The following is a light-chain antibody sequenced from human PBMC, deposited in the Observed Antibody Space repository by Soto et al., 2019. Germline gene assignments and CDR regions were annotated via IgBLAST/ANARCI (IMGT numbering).Light chain of an antibody. CDR2: DVS. J-gene: IGKJ5*01. CDR1: QSVRRTY. V-gene: IGKV3-20*01. CDR3: QQYGNLPT. Sequence: IVLTQSPGTLSLSPGERATLSCRASQSVRRTYLAWYQQKPGQAPRILIYDVSVRATNIPDRFSGSGSGTDFTLTISRLEPEDFTVYYCQQYGNLPTFGQGTRLDIK.